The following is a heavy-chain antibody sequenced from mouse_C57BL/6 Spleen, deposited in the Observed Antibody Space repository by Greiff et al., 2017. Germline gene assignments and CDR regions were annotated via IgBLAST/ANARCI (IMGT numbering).Heavy chain of an antibody. CDR2: INPGSGGT. V-gene: IGHV1-54*01. Sequence: QVQLQQSGAELVRPGTSVKVSCKASGYAFTNYLIEWVKQRPGQGLEWIGVINPGSGGTNYNEKFKGKATLTADKSSSTAYMPLSSLTSEDSAVYFCARSTSSGYVLDYWGQGTTLTVSS. D-gene: IGHD3-2*02. CDR3: ARSTSSGYVLDY. J-gene: IGHJ2*01. CDR1: GYAFTNYL.